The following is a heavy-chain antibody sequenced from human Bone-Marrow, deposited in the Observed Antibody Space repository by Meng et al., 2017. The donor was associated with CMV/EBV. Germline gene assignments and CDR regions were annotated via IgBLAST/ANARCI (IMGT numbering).Heavy chain of an antibody. CDR2: IRYDGNNK. CDR3: ARVPELTLSMDV. V-gene: IGHV3-30*02. CDR1: GFTFSNYD. Sequence: GGSLRLSCAASGFTFSNYDMHWVRQAPGKGLEWVPFIRYDGNNKYYADSVKGRFTISRDNSKNTLCLQMSSLRAEDTAVYYCARVPELTLSMDVWGQGTTVTVSS. D-gene: IGHD1-1*01. J-gene: IGHJ6*02.